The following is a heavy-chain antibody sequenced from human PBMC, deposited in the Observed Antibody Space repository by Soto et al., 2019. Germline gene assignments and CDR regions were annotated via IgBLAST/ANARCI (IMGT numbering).Heavy chain of an antibody. CDR2: IYHSGST. D-gene: IGHD2-15*01. CDR1: GGSISSGGYS. Sequence: PSETLSLTCAVSGGSISSGGYSWSWIRQPPGKGLEWIGYIYHSGSTYYNPSLKSRATISVDRSKNQFSLKLSSVTAADTAVYYCARGRGRSFWFDPWGQGTLVTVSS. V-gene: IGHV4-30-2*01. J-gene: IGHJ5*02. CDR3: ARGRGRSFWFDP.